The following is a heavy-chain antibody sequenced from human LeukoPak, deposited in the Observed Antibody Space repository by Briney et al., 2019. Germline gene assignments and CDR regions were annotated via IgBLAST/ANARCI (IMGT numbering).Heavy chain of an antibody. CDR1: GYTFTSYD. CDR2: INPNSGNT. V-gene: IGHV1-8*01. CDR3: ARKRYCSGGSCYYPHFDY. Sequence: ASVKVSCKASGYTFTSYDINWVRQATGQGLEWMGWINPNSGNTGYAQKFQGTVTMTRNTSISTAYMELSSLRSEDTAVYYCARKRYCSGGSCYYPHFDYWGQGTLVTVSS. D-gene: IGHD2-15*01. J-gene: IGHJ4*02.